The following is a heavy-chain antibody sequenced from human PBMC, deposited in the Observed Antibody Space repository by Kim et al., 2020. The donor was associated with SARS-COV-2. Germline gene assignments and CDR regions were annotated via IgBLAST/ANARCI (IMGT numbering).Heavy chain of an antibody. CDR1: GFTFDDYA. D-gene: IGHD2-2*01. Sequence: GGSLRLSCAASGFTFDDYAMHWVRQAPGKGLEWVSGISWNSGSIGYADSVKGRFTISRDNAKNSLYLQMNSLRAEDTALYYCAKDMGVVPAAMGLYYYYGMDVWGQGTTVTVSS. J-gene: IGHJ6*02. V-gene: IGHV3-9*01. CDR3: AKDMGVVPAAMGLYYYYGMDV. CDR2: ISWNSGSI.